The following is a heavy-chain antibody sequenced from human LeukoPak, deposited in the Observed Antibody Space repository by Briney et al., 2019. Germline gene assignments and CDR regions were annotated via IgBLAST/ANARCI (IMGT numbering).Heavy chain of an antibody. J-gene: IGHJ5*02. CDR3: ASLGTLVP. CDR2: INTDGSIT. CDR1: GFTFSTYL. V-gene: IGHV3-74*01. D-gene: IGHD3-9*01. Sequence: GGSLRLSCAASGFTFSTYLMHWVRQAPGKGLVWVSRINTDGSITTYADSVKGRFTISRDNAKNTLYLQMNSLRNEDTAVYYCASLGTLVPWGQGTLVTVSS.